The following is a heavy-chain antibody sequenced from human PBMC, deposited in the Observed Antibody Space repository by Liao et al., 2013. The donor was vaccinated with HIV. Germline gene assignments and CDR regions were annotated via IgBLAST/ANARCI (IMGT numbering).Heavy chain of an antibody. CDR1: GGSFSGYY. Sequence: QVQLQQWGAGLLKPSETLSLTCAVYGGSFSGYYWSWIRQPPGKGLEWIGEINHSGSTNYNPSLKSRVTISVDTSKNQFSLKLSSVTAADTAVYYCARERRGIIASRGYSYGYGGGPYYFDYWGQGNPGHRLL. J-gene: IGHJ4*02. CDR2: INHSGST. V-gene: IGHV4-34*01. CDR3: ARERRGIIASRGYSYGYGGGPYYFDY. D-gene: IGHD5-18*01.